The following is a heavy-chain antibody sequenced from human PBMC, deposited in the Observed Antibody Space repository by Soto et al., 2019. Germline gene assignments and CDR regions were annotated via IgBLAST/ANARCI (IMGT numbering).Heavy chain of an antibody. Sequence: GESLKISCKGFGFSFTSYWIGWVRQMPGKGLEWMGMIYPAYSDTRYSPSFQGQVTISADKSINAAYLQRSSLKASDTAIYYCARSYHSSDYYRYWGQGTLVTVSS. CDR1: GFSFTSYW. D-gene: IGHD3-22*01. CDR3: ARSYHSSDYYRY. V-gene: IGHV5-51*01. CDR2: IYPAYSDT. J-gene: IGHJ4*02.